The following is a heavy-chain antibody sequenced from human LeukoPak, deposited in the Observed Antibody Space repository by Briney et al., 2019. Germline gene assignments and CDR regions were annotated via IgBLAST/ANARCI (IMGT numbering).Heavy chain of an antibody. CDR3: ARSRTIFGVGYYIDV. V-gene: IGHV1-69*01. J-gene: IGHJ6*03. Sequence: SVKVSCKASGGTFSSYAISWVRQAPGQGLEWMGGIIPIFGTANYAQKFQGRVTITADESTSTAYMELSSLRSEDTAVYYCARSRTIFGVGYYIDVWGKGTTVTVSS. D-gene: IGHD3-3*01. CDR2: IIPIFGTA. CDR1: GGTFSSYA.